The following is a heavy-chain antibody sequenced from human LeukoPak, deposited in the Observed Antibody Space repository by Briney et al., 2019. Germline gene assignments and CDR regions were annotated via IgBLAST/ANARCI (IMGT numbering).Heavy chain of an antibody. CDR2: INHSGST. Sequence: SETLSLTCAVYSGSFSGYYWSWIRQPPGKGLEWIGEINHSGSTNYNPSLKSRVTMSVDTSKNQFSLKLSSVTAADTAVYYCARYSLRSGYPYYFDYWGQGTLVTVSS. V-gene: IGHV4-34*10. D-gene: IGHD3-3*01. CDR1: SGSFSGYY. J-gene: IGHJ4*02. CDR3: ARYSLRSGYPYYFDY.